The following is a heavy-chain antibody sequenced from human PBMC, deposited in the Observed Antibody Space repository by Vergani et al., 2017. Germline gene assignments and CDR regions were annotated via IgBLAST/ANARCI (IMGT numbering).Heavy chain of an antibody. CDR2: TRNKANSYTT. J-gene: IGHJ6*02. V-gene: IGHV3-72*01. CDR3: ARTTLDCYGMDV. CDR1: GFTFSDHY. Sequence: EVQLVESGGGLVQPGGSLRLSCAASGFTFSDHYMDWVRQAPGKGMEWVGRTRNKANSYTTEYAASVKGRFTISRDDSKNSLYLQMNSLKTEDTAVYYCARTTLDCYGMDVWGQGTTVTVAS. D-gene: IGHD4-23*01.